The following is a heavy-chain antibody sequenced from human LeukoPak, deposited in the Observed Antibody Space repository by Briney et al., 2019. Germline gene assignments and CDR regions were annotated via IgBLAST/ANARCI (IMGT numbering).Heavy chain of an antibody. Sequence: SVKVSCKASGGTFSSYAISWVRQAPGQGLEWMGGIIPIFGTANYAQKFQGRVTITTDESTSTAYMELSSLRSEDTAVYYCAGASRFCSSTSCYLSDPYYHYYYMDVWGKGTTVTVSS. J-gene: IGHJ6*03. CDR1: GGTFSSYA. CDR2: IIPIFGTA. CDR3: AGASRFCSSTSCYLSDPYYHYYYMDV. V-gene: IGHV1-69*05. D-gene: IGHD2-2*01.